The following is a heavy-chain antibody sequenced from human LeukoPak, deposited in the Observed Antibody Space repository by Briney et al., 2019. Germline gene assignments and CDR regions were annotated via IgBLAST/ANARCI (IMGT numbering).Heavy chain of an antibody. V-gene: IGHV3-30-3*01. CDR2: ISYDGSNK. CDR1: GFTFSSYA. J-gene: IGHJ4*02. Sequence: PGRSLRLSCAASGFTFSSYAMHWVRQAPGKGLEWVAVISYDGSNKYYADSVKGRFTISRDNPKNTLYLQMNSLRAEDTAVYYCARDYFPAHYDILTGYSLDIDYWGQGTLVTVSS. D-gene: IGHD3-9*01. CDR3: ARDYFPAHYDILTGYSLDIDY.